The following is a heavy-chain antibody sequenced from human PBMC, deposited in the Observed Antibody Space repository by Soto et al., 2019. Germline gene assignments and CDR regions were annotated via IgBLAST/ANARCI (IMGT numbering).Heavy chain of an antibody. CDR3: VRGNFYYGMDA. CDR2: MSGSGDAI. Sequence: PGGSLRLSCTTSGFTFSDYYMTWVRQAPGKGLEWISYMSGSGDAIYYADSVKGRFTISRDNAKNSLHLEMNSLRVEDTAMYYCVRGNFYYGMDAWGQGTTVTVYS. V-gene: IGHV3-11*01. J-gene: IGHJ6*02. CDR1: GFTFSDYY.